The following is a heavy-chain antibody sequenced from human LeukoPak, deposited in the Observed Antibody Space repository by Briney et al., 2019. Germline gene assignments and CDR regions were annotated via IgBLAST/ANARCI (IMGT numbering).Heavy chain of an antibody. V-gene: IGHV1-2*02. J-gene: IGHJ4*02. CDR1: GYTFTSYG. CDR3: ASNGYSGYEELDY. CDR2: INPNSGGT. Sequence: GASVKVSCKASGYTFTSYGISWVRQAPGQGLEWMGWINPNSGGTNYAQKFQGRVTMTRDTSISTAYMELSRLRSDDTAVYYCASNGYSGYEELDYWGQGTLITVSS. D-gene: IGHD5-12*01.